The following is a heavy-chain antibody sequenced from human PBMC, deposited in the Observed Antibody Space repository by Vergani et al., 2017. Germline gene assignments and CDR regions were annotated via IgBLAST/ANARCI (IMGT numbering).Heavy chain of an antibody. V-gene: IGHV6-1*01. CDR2: TYYRSKWYN. CDR1: GDSVSSNDAV. D-gene: IGHD3-10*01. CDR3: ARSVTYYNKIDHDGLEV. Sequence: QVQLQQSGPGLVKPSQTLSLTCAISGDSVSSNDAVWNWIRQSPSRGLEWLGRTYYRSKWYNDYAVSVKSRITISPDTSKNQFSLQLNSVTPADTAVYSSARSVTYYNKIDHDGLEVWGQGTTVTVSS. J-gene: IGHJ6*02.